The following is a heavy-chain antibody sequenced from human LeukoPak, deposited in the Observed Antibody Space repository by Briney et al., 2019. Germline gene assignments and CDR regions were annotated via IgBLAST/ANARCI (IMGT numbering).Heavy chain of an antibody. CDR2: ISYDGSNK. Sequence: PGRSLRLSCAASGFTFSSYGMPWVRQAPGKGLEWVAVISYDGSNKYYADSVKGRFTISRDNSKNTLYLQMNSLRAEDTAVYYCAKDLYKAVAGXDAFDIWGQGTMVTVSS. CDR1: GFTFSSYG. V-gene: IGHV3-30*18. J-gene: IGHJ3*02. D-gene: IGHD6-19*01. CDR3: AKDLYKAVAGXDAFDI.